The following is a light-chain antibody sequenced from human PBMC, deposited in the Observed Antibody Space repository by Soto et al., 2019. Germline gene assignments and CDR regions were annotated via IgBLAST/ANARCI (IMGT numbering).Light chain of an antibody. CDR3: QQYNNWPRT. CDR2: GAS. V-gene: IGKV3-15*01. CDR1: HSVSSN. J-gene: IGKJ1*01. Sequence: EIVMTQSPATLSVSPGERVTLSCRASHSVSSNLAWYQQKPGQAPWLLIYGASTRATGIPARFSGSGSGTEFTLTISSLQSEDFAVYYCQQYNNWPRTFGQGTKVEIK.